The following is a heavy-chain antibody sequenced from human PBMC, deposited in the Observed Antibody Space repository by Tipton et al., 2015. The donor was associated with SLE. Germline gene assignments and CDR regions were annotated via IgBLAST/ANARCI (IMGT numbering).Heavy chain of an antibody. D-gene: IGHD4-17*01. CDR2: ISSSSSYI. CDR1: GGSFSGYY. V-gene: IGHV3-11*06. J-gene: IGHJ3*02. Sequence: LSLTCAVYGGSFSGYYWSWIRQFPGKGLEWVSSISSSSSYIYYADSVKGRFTISRDNAKNSLYLQMNSLRAEDTAVYYCARAAPMTTVTDDAFDIWGQGTMVTVSS. CDR3: ARAAPMTTVTDDAFDI.